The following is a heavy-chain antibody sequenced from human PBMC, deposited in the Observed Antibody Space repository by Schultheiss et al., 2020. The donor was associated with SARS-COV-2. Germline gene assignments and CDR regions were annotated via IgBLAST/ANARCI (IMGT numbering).Heavy chain of an antibody. J-gene: IGHJ5*02. V-gene: IGHV4-38-2*01. CDR2: IYYSGST. D-gene: IGHD3-9*01. CDR3: ARGDPYDILTGRYFDP. Sequence: SQTLSLTCAVADYSISSGYYWSWIRQPPGKGLEWIGYIYYSGSTYYNPSLKSRVTISVDTCKNQFSLKLSSVTAADTAVYYCARGDPYDILTGRYFDPWGQGTLVTVSS. CDR1: DYSISSGYY.